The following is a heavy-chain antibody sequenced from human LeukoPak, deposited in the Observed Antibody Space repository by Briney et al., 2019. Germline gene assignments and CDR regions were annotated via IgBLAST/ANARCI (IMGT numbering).Heavy chain of an antibody. V-gene: IGHV3-64D*09. Sequence: GGSLRLSCSASGFTFSSYTMHWVRQAPGXGLQYVSGISNNGGSTSYTDSMKGRFTISRDNSKNTLHLQMSSLRVEDTAVYYCIKDLRETTTNEDWGQGTLVTVSS. J-gene: IGHJ4*02. D-gene: IGHD1-7*01. CDR1: GFTFSSYT. CDR2: ISNNGGST. CDR3: IKDLRETTTNED.